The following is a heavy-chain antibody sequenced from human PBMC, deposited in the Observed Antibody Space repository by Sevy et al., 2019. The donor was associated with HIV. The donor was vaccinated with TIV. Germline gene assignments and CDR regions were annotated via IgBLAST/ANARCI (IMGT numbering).Heavy chain of an antibody. Sequence: GGSLRLSCVASGFPFNYYAMNWVRQAPGKWLEWILYINSDSDTMYYGDSVKGRFTISRDNAKNSLYLQMNSLRDEDTAVYYCARERGTYYDTSGYPYPLEAGFDYWGQGTLVTVSS. J-gene: IGHJ4*02. D-gene: IGHD3-22*01. V-gene: IGHV3-48*02. CDR2: INSDSDTM. CDR1: GFPFNYYA. CDR3: ARERGTYYDTSGYPYPLEAGFDY.